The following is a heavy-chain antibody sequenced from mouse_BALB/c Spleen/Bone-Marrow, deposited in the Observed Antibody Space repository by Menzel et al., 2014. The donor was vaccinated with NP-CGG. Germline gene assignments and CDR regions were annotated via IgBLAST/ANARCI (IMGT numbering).Heavy chain of an antibody. D-gene: IGHD2-4*01. Sequence: QVQLQQSGAELVRPGTSVKISCKASGYTFTNYWLGWVKQRPGHGLEWIGDIYPGGGCTDYNEKFKGKATLTADTSSSTAYMQLSSLTSEDSAVYFCARDMITTRAMDYWGQGTSVTVSS. J-gene: IGHJ4*01. CDR3: ARDMITTRAMDY. CDR2: IYPGGGCT. CDR1: GYTFTNYW. V-gene: IGHV1-63*02.